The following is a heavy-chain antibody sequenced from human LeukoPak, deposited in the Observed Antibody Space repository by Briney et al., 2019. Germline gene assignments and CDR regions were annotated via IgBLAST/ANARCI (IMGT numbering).Heavy chain of an antibody. CDR3: AREDVVLVDAVRYYYYGMDV. V-gene: IGHV1-46*01. CDR2: INPSGGST. CDR1: GYNFISYY. Sequence: ASVKVSCKASGYNFISYYMHWVRQAPGQGREWMCIINPSGGSTSYAQKFQDRVTMTRDTSTSTVYMELSSLKSEDTAVYYCAREDVVLVDAVRYYYYGMDVWGQGTTVTVSS. D-gene: IGHD2-8*01. J-gene: IGHJ6*02.